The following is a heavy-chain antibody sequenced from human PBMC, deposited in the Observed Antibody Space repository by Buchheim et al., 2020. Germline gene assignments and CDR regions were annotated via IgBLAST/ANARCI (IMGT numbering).Heavy chain of an antibody. J-gene: IGHJ4*02. CDR3: ARGGYKGDSSSWYFLDN. CDR1: GFNFGDYA. Sequence: EVQLLESGGGLVQRGGSLRLSCAASGFNFGDYAMSWVRQAPGKGLEWVSGIDKTGGTRFRAESVRGRFIISRENSNNTLYLQMNRLRVEDTAIYFCARGGYKGDSSSWYFLDNWGQGIL. D-gene: IGHD6-13*01. CDR2: IDKTGGTR. V-gene: IGHV3-23*01.